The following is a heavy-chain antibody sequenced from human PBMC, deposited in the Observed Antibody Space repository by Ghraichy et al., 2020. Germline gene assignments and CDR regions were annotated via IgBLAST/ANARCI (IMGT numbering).Heavy chain of an antibody. CDR1: GGSISSYY. Sequence: SETLSLTCTVSGGSISSYYWSWIRQPPGKGLEWIGDIYYSGSTTYNPSLKSRVTISVDTSKNQFSLKLSSMTAADTAVYYCAKHNQYTYAPRSQWLDPWGQGTLVTVSS. CDR3: AKHNQYTYAPRSQWLDP. V-gene: IGHV4-59*03. CDR2: IYYSGST. D-gene: IGHD5-18*01. J-gene: IGHJ5*02.